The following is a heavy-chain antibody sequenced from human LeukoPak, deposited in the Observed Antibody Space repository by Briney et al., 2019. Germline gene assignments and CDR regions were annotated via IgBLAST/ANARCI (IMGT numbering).Heavy chain of an antibody. V-gene: IGHV4-59*12. CDR3: ARDYYYYYYMDV. CDR1: GGSISSYY. CDR2: IYYSGST. Sequence: SETLSLTCTVSGGSISSYYWSWIRQPPGKGLEWIGYIYYSGSTNYNPSLKSRVTISIDTSKNQFSLNLTSVTAADTAVYYCARDYYYYYYMDVWGKGTTVTVSS. J-gene: IGHJ6*03.